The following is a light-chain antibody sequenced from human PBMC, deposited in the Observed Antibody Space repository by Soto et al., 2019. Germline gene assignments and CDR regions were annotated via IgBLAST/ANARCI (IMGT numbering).Light chain of an antibody. CDR1: PSSSSW. V-gene: IGKV1-5*01. CDR3: QQYNSIGYT. Sequence: DIQMTQSPSTLSASVGDRVTITCRASPSSSSWLAWYQQNPGKAPKLLIYDASSLESGVPSRFSGSGSGTEFTLTISSLQPDDFATYYCQQYNSIGYTFGHGTKLEIK. J-gene: IGKJ2*01. CDR2: DAS.